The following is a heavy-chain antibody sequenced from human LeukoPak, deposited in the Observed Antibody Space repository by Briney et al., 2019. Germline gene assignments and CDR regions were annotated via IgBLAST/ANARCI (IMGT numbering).Heavy chain of an antibody. CDR2: ISPSGGST. Sequence: ASVKVSCKAFGYTFTSNYMHWVRQAPGQGPEWMGVISPSGGSTTYAQKFQGRVTLTRDMSTSTDYLELSSLRSDDTAVYYCARDQYYDILTGYSPGDYWGQGTLVTVSS. CDR1: GYTFTSNY. CDR3: ARDQYYDILTGYSPGDY. D-gene: IGHD3-9*01. V-gene: IGHV1-46*01. J-gene: IGHJ4*02.